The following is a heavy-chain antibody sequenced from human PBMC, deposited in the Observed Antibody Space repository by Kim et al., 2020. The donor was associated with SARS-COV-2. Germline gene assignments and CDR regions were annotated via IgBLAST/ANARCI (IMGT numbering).Heavy chain of an antibody. J-gene: IGHJ6*02. V-gene: IGHV4-34*01. Sequence: LKSRVTISVDTSKNQFSLKLSSVTAADTAVYYCARARSIAAAGPSYGMDVWGQGTTVTVSS. D-gene: IGHD6-13*01. CDR3: ARARSIAAAGPSYGMDV.